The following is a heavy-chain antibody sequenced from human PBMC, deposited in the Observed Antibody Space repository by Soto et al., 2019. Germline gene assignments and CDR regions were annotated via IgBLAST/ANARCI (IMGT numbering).Heavy chain of an antibody. V-gene: IGHV3-21*06. CDR2: IISTGNYI. CDR1: GFTFSSYT. J-gene: IGHJ3*02. Sequence: DVQLVESGGGLVKPGGSLRLSCAASGFTFSSYTMNWVRQAPGKGLEWVSSIISTGNYIYYAASVKGRFTISRDNAKNSLYLQMNSLRAEDTAVYYCARDRLGYCSGGSCHSLDIWGQGTMVTVSS. D-gene: IGHD2-15*01. CDR3: ARDRLGYCSGGSCHSLDI.